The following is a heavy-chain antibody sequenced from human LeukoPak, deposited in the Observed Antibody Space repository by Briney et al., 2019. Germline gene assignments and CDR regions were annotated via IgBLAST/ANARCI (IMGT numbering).Heavy chain of an antibody. CDR1: GGSFSGYY. CDR2: INHSGST. Sequence: SETLSLTCAVYGGSFSGYYWSWIRQPPGKGLEWIGEINHSGSTNYNPSLKSRVTTSVDTSKNQFSLKLSSVTAADTAVYYCASRYGMDVWGQGTTVTVSS. V-gene: IGHV4-34*01. CDR3: ASRYGMDV. J-gene: IGHJ6*02.